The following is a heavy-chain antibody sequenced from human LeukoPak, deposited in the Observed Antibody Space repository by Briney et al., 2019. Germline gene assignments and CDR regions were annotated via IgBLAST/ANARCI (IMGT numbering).Heavy chain of an antibody. CDR1: GYTFTSYD. CDR2: MNPNSGDT. D-gene: IGHD3-22*01. CDR3: AREDYYDSGSNDY. J-gene: IGHJ4*02. V-gene: IGHV1-8*01. Sequence: ASVKVSCKASGYTFTSYDINWVRQATGQGLEWMGWMNPNSGDTAYAQRFQGRVTITRNTSISTAYMELSSLRSEDTAVYYCAREDYYDSGSNDYWGQGTLVTVSS.